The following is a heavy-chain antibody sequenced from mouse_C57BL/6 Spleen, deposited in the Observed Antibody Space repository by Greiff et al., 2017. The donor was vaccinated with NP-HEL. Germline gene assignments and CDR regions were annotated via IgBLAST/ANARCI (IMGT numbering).Heavy chain of an antibody. CDR3: ARDDGYSRFYAMDY. D-gene: IGHD2-3*01. CDR2: IDPSDSYT. J-gene: IGHJ4*01. CDR1: GYTFTSYW. Sequence: VQLQQPGAELVMPGASVKLSCKASGYTFTSYWMHWVKQRPGQGLEWIGEIDPSDSYTNYNQKFKGKSTLTVDKSSSTAYMQLSSLTSEDSAVYYCARDDGYSRFYAMDYWGQGTSVTVSS. V-gene: IGHV1-69*01.